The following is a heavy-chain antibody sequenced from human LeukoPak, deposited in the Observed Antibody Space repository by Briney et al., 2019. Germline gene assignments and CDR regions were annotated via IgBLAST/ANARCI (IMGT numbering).Heavy chain of an antibody. V-gene: IGHV3-23*01. J-gene: IGHJ6*02. Sequence: GGSLRLSCAASGFTFSSYAMSWVRQAPGKGLEWVSAISGSGSGGSTYYADSVKGRFTISRDNSKNTPYLQMNSLRAEDTAVYYCAKDLDIVATYSYYYGMDVWGQGTTVTVSS. CDR2: ISGSGSGGST. D-gene: IGHD5-12*01. CDR3: AKDLDIVATYSYYYGMDV. CDR1: GFTFSSYA.